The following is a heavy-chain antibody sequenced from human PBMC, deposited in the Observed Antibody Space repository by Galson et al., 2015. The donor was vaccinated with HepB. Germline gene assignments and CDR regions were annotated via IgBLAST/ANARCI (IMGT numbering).Heavy chain of an antibody. Sequence: SLRLSCAASGFTFSSYAMHWVRQAPGKGLEWVAVISYDGSNKYYADSVKGRFTISRDNSKNTLYLQMNSLRAEDTAVYYCAVPRPMAYYDILTGLGSFDYWGQGTLVTVSS. CDR3: AVPRPMAYYDILTGLGSFDY. D-gene: IGHD3-9*01. CDR2: ISYDGSNK. CDR1: GFTFSSYA. V-gene: IGHV3-30-3*01. J-gene: IGHJ4*02.